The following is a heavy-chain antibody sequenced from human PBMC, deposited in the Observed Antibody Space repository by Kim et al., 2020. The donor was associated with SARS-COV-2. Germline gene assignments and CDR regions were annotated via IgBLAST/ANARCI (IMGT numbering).Heavy chain of an antibody. V-gene: IGHV1-8*01. CDR3: AREGITIFGLVIAGWFAP. J-gene: IGHJ5*02. CDR2: MNPNSGNT. D-gene: IGHD3-3*01. CDR1: GYTFTSYD. Sequence: ASVKVSCKASGYTFTSYDINWVRQATGQGLEWMGWMNPNSGNTGYAQKFQGRVTMTRNTSISTAYMELSSLRSEDTAVYYCAREGITIFGLVIAGWFAPWGQGTLVTVAS.